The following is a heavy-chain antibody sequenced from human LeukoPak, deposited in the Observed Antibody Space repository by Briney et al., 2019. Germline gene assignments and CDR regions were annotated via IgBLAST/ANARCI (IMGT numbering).Heavy chain of an antibody. CDR3: ARFYDSSAYYRNNWFDP. CDR2: INPKNGGT. V-gene: IGHV1-2*02. Sequence: GASVNVSCKASGYTFTGYYMHWVRQAPGQGLEWMGWINPKNGGTNYAQKFQGRVTMTRDTSISTAYTELSRLRSDDTAMYYCARFYDSSAYYRNNWFDPWGQGTLVTVSS. J-gene: IGHJ5*02. CDR1: GYTFTGYY. D-gene: IGHD3-22*01.